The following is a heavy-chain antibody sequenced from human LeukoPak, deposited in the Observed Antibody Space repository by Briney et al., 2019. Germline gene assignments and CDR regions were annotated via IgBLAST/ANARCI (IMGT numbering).Heavy chain of an antibody. J-gene: IGHJ4*02. CDR2: INYSGSA. CDR3: ARAYYGDFFDY. Sequence: SETLSLTCNVSGGAISNYYWSWIRQPPGKGLEWIGYINYSGSAFYNPSVKSRVTISVDTSKNQFSLKLNSVTAADTAVYCCARAYYGDFFDYWGQGTLVTVSS. V-gene: IGHV4-59*08. D-gene: IGHD4-17*01. CDR1: GGAISNYY.